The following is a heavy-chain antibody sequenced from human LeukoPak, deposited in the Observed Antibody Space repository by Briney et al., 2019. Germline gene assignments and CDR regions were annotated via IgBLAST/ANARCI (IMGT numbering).Heavy chain of an antibody. D-gene: IGHD3-22*01. CDR1: GGSFSGYY. V-gene: IGHV4-34*01. CDR2: INHSGST. Sequence: PSETLSLTCAVYGGSFSGYYWSWIRQPPGKGLEWIGEINHSGSTNYNPSLKSRVTISVDTSKNQFSLKLSSVTAADTAVYYCAKDGGNYYDTAGNHLMRSYMDVWGKGTTVTVSS. J-gene: IGHJ6*04. CDR3: AKDGGNYYDTAGNHLMRSYMDV.